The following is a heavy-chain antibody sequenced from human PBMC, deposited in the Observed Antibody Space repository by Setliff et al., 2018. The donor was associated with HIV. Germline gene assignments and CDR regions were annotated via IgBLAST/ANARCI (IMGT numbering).Heavy chain of an antibody. V-gene: IGHV1-3*01. CDR3: ARVWSPLYYYDSSGYPGAFDI. Sequence: GASVKVSCKASGYTFTSYAMHWVRQAPGQRLEWMGWINAGNGNTKYSQKFQGRVTITRDTSASTAYMELSSLRSEDTAVYYCARVWSPLYYYDSSGYPGAFDIWGQGTMVTVSS. CDR1: GYTFTSYA. J-gene: IGHJ3*02. D-gene: IGHD3-22*01. CDR2: INAGNGNT.